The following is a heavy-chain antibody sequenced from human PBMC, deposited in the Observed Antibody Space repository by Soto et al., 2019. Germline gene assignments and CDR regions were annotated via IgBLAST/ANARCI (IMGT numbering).Heavy chain of an antibody. J-gene: IGHJ6*02. Sequence: QVQLVESGGGVVQPGRSLRLSCAASGFTFSSYGMHWVRQAPGKGLEWVAVISYDGSNKYYADSGKGRFTISRDNSKNTLYLQMNSLRAEDTAVYYCAKDLLGPGRAYGMDVWGQGTTVTVSS. D-gene: IGHD7-27*01. CDR2: ISYDGSNK. CDR3: AKDLLGPGRAYGMDV. V-gene: IGHV3-30*18. CDR1: GFTFSSYG.